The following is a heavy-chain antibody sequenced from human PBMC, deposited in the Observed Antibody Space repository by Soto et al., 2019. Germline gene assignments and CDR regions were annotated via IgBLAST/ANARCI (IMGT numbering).Heavy chain of an antibody. CDR2: IFETDDAT. V-gene: IGHV3-23*01. Sequence: EVQLLESGGGLVQPGGSLRLSCAASGFNFDNYPMGWVRQAPGKGLQWVSSIFETDDATVYPDSVQGRFFISRDNSKYTLYLQMTNLRVEDTAVYHCTRYGGPTQPHYLDHWGQGILVTVSS. CDR1: GFNFDNYP. CDR3: TRYGGPTQPHYLDH. J-gene: IGHJ4*02. D-gene: IGHD4-17*01.